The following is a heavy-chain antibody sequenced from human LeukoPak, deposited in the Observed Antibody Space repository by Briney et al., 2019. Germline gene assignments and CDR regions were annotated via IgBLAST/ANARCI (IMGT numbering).Heavy chain of an antibody. CDR3: ARELTAQWLVLATNNPGRFDP. CDR2: IYTSGST. Sequence: PSETLSLTCTVSGGSISSSSYYWGWIRQPAGKGLEWIGRIYTSGSTNYNPSLKSRVTMSVDTSKNQFSLKLSSVTAADTAVYYCARELTAQWLVLATNNPGRFDPWGQGTLVTVSS. D-gene: IGHD6-19*01. J-gene: IGHJ5*02. V-gene: IGHV4-61*02. CDR1: GGSISSSSYY.